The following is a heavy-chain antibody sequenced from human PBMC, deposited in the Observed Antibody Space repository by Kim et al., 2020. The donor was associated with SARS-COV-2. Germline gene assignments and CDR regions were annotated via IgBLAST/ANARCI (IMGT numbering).Heavy chain of an antibody. CDR3: ARGGTLIPGVY. J-gene: IGHJ4*02. V-gene: IGHV1-3*01. CDR2: INADNGNT. CDR1: GYTFSTYT. Sequence: ASVKVSCKASGYTFSTYTIHWVRQAPVQRLEWMGCINADNGNTKYSQNFQGRVTIARDTSASTAYMELSSLRSEDTAVYYCARGGTLIPGVYWGQGTLVTVSS. D-gene: IGHD7-27*01.